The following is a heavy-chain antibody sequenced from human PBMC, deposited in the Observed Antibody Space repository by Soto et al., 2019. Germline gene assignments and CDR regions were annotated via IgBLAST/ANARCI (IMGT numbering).Heavy chain of an antibody. Sequence: PSQTLSLTCDISWNSVSSNSAGWNWIRQTPSRGLEWPGRTYYKSKWYYTYAASVKSRITVSPDTSKNQFSLQLTSVTPEDTAVYYCARGSWDDVSGHYYMDVWDKGTTVTVSS. CDR1: WNSVSSNSAG. D-gene: IGHD1-1*01. V-gene: IGHV6-1*01. CDR3: ARGSWDDVSGHYYMDV. J-gene: IGHJ6*03. CDR2: TYYKSKWYY.